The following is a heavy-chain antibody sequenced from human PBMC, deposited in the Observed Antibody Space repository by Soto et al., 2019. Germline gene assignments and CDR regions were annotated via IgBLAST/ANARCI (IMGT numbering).Heavy chain of an antibody. Sequence: PSETLSLTCTVSGGSISSSSYKWGWIRQPPGKGLEWIGSMYNSGRTYYNPSLKSRITISVDTSKNQFSLTLSSVPAADTAVYYFARDHLLLWFRESMNNYYYGMDVWGQGTTVTVPS. J-gene: IGHJ6*02. CDR3: ARDHLLLWFRESMNNYYYGMDV. D-gene: IGHD3-10*01. V-gene: IGHV4-39*02. CDR1: GGSISSSSYK. CDR2: MYNSGRT.